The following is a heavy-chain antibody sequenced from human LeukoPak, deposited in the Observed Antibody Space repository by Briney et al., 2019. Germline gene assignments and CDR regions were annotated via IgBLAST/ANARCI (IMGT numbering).Heavy chain of an antibody. Sequence: WLARIDWDDDKYYSTSLKTRLTISKDTSKNQVVLTMTNMDPVDTATYYCARTTISGSYFSYWGQGTLVTVSS. CDR2: IDWDDDK. CDR3: ARTTISGSYFSY. D-gene: IGHD1-26*01. V-gene: IGHV2-70*11. J-gene: IGHJ4*02.